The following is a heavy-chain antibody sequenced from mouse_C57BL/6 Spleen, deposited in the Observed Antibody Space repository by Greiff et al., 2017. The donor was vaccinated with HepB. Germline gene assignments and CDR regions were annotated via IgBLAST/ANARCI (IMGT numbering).Heavy chain of an antibody. D-gene: IGHD3-2*02. CDR1: GYSITSGYD. CDR2: ISYSGST. Sequence: VQLQQSGPGMVKPSQSLSLTCTVTGYSITSGYDWHWIRHFPGNKLEWMGYISYSGSTNYNPSLKSRISITHDTSKNHFFLKLNSVTTEDTATYYCARGGAQATVAMDYWGQGTSVTVSS. V-gene: IGHV3-1*01. CDR3: ARGGAQATVAMDY. J-gene: IGHJ4*01.